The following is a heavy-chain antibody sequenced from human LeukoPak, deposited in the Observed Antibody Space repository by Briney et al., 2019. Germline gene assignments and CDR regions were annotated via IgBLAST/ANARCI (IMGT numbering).Heavy chain of an antibody. D-gene: IGHD5-18*01. CDR2: IYHSGST. CDR1: GYSISSGYY. V-gene: IGHV4-38-2*02. Sequence: SETLSLTCTVSGYSISSGYYWGWIRQPPGKGLEWTGSIYHSGSTYYNPSLKSRVTISVDTSKNQFSLKLSSVTAADTAVYYCARHPIQLWLRFDPWGQGTLVTVSS. CDR3: ARHPIQLWLRFDP. J-gene: IGHJ5*02.